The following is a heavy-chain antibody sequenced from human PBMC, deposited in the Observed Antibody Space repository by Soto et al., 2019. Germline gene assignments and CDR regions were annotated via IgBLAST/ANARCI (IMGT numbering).Heavy chain of an antibody. CDR1: GFTFSSYA. D-gene: IGHD1-26*01. CDR2: ISYDGSNK. V-gene: IGHV3-30-3*01. Sequence: GGSLRLSCAASGFTFSSYAMHWVRQAPGKGLEWVAVISYDGSNKYYADSVKGRFTISRDNSKNTLYLQMNSLRAEDTAVYYCARVSSLGYYFYYYGMDVWGQGTTVTVSS. J-gene: IGHJ6*02. CDR3: ARVSSLGYYFYYYGMDV.